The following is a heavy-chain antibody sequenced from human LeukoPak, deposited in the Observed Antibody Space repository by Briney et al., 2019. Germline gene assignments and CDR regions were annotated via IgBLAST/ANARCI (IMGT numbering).Heavy chain of an antibody. V-gene: IGHV3-7*01. J-gene: IGHJ4*02. CDR2: IKQDGSEI. D-gene: IGHD1-26*01. CDR3: ARQHSGSYGREGYFDY. CDR1: GFTFSSHW. Sequence: GGSLRLSCAASGFTFSSHWMSWVRQAPGKGLEWVANIKQDGSEIYYVDSVKGRFTISRDNAKNSLYMQMNSLRAADTALYYCARQHSGSYGREGYFDYWGQGTLVTVSS.